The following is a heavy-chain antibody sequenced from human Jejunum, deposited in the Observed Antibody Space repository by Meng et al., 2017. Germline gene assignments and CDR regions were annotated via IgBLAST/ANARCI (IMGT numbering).Heavy chain of an antibody. V-gene: IGHV1-2*02. Sequence: QVQMMQAGAEVKEPGASVKVSCKVSGFTFTNYPMNWVRQAPGQGLEWMGWINPASGDTDYAQKFQGRLTMTRDTSISTAYIELVTLTSDDTAVYYCAKGYTAGSYYFDYWGQGTLVTVSS. J-gene: IGHJ4*02. CDR2: INPASGDT. CDR3: AKGYTAGSYYFDY. CDR1: GFTFTNYP. D-gene: IGHD2-2*02.